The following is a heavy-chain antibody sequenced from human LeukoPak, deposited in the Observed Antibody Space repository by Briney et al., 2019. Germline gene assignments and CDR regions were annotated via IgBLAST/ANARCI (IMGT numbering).Heavy chain of an antibody. Sequence: GGSLRLSCAASGFTFSSYAMSWVRQAPGKGLEWVTAISGSGGRTYYRGSVKGPFTISRHNSMTTLCLQMNILRAEYPAVYYCAKDFDSADFCTGYFNWGQGTLVTVSS. CDR2: ISGSGGRT. CDR3: AKDFDSADFCTGYFN. J-gene: IGHJ4*02. D-gene: IGHD3/OR15-3a*01. V-gene: IGHV3-23*02. CDR1: GFTFSSYA.